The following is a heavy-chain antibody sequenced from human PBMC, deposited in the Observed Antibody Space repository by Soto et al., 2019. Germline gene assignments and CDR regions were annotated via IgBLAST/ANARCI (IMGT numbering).Heavy chain of an antibody. Sequence: SGKVSSKASGGHFSSYALSWVRQAPGQGLEWMGGIIPIFGTANYAQKFQGRVAITADESASTAYRELSSLRSEETAVYYCASAARLAADKYGLGVQRQRTT. J-gene: IGHJ6*02. V-gene: IGHV1-69*13. CDR2: IIPIFGTA. CDR3: ASAARLAADKYGLGV. CDR1: GGHFSSYA. D-gene: IGHD6-13*01.